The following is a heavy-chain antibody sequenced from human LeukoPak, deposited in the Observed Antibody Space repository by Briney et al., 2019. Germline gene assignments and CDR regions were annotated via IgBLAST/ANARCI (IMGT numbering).Heavy chain of an antibody. J-gene: IGHJ4*02. CDR1: GFTFSSYA. D-gene: IGHD6-19*01. CDR3: AKKGTSSAVAFTDY. CDR2: ISGSGGST. Sequence: GGSLRLSCAASGFTFSSYAMSWVRQAPGKGLEWVSAISGSGGSTYYADSVKGRFTISRDNSKNTLHLQMNSLRAEDTAVYYCAKKGTSSAVAFTDYWGQGTLVTVSS. V-gene: IGHV3-23*01.